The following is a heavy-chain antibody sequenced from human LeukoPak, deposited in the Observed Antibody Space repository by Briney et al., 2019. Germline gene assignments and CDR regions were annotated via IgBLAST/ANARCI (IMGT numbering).Heavy chain of an antibody. J-gene: IGHJ2*01. CDR2: IHHAGDT. Sequence: PSETLSLTCGVDGGSFTASYWSWIRQSPGKGLEGIGEIHHAGDTNYNPSLKSRVTISLDIYKAQFSLNLKSVTAADTAVYYCARVTGGGNVAYWYFDLWGRGTLVTVSS. CDR1: GGSFTASY. CDR3: ARVTGGGNVAYWYFDL. D-gene: IGHD4-23*01. V-gene: IGHV4-34*01.